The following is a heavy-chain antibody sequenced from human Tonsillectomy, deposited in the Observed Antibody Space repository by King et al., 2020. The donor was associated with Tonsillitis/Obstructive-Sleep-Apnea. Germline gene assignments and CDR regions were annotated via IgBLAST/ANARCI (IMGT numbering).Heavy chain of an antibody. D-gene: IGHD1-26*01. Sequence: QLVQSGAEVKKPGESLKISCQGSGYSFSNYWIGWVRQMPGKGLEWMGIIYPGDSHTKYSPSFQGQVTLTVDKSVSVAYLQWSSLKASDTAIYYCARQGQGELHFDYWGQGTLVTVSS. V-gene: IGHV5-51*01. CDR2: IYPGDSHT. CDR3: ARQGQGELHFDY. J-gene: IGHJ4*02. CDR1: GYSFSNYW.